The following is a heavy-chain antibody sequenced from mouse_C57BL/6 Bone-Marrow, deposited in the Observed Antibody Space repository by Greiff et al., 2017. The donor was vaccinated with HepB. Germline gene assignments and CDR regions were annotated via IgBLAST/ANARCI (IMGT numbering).Heavy chain of an antibody. CDR1: GYTFTSYW. V-gene: IGHV1-69*01. CDR2: IVPSDSYT. D-gene: IGHD2-5*01. J-gene: IGHJ4*01. Sequence: VQLQQPGAELVMPGASVKLSCKASGYTFTSYWMHWVKQRPGPGLEWIGEIVPSDSYTTYNQKFKGKSTLTVDKSSSTAYMQLSSLTSEDSAVYYCARTPLYSNYVSYARGDWGQGTSVTVSS. CDR3: ARTPLYSNYVSYARGD.